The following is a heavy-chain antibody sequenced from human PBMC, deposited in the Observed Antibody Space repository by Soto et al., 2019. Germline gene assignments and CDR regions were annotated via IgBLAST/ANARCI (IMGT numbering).Heavy chain of an antibody. CDR1: GFTFGDYA. Sequence: GGSLRLSCTASGFTFGDYAMSWFRQAPGKGLEWVGFIRSKAYGGTTEYAASVKGRFTISRDDSKSIAYLQMNSLKTEDTAVYYCTRVGDFWSGYSPSPYYYYGMDVWGQGTTVTVSS. CDR2: IRSKAYGGTT. D-gene: IGHD3-3*01. J-gene: IGHJ6*02. CDR3: TRVGDFWSGYSPSPYYYYGMDV. V-gene: IGHV3-49*03.